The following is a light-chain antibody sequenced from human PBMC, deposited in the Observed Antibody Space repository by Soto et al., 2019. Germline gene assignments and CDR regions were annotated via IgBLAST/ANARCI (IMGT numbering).Light chain of an antibody. J-gene: IGKJ2*01. Sequence: DIQMTQSPSSLSASVGDRVTITCRASQAISSYLNWYQQNPGKAPKLLIYAASSLQSGVPSRFSGSGSGTDFTLPISSLQPEDFASYCCQQSINIPYTFGQGTKLEIK. CDR1: QAISSY. CDR3: QQSINIPYT. CDR2: AAS. V-gene: IGKV1-39*01.